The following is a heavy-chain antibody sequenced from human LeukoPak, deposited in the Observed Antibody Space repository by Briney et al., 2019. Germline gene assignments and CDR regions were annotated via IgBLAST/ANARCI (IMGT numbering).Heavy chain of an antibody. V-gene: IGHV1-8*01. J-gene: IGHJ3*02. CDR2: MNPNSGNT. CDR3: ARNYDILTGYLDAFDI. Sequence: ASVRVSCKPSGYTFTNYDINWVRQATGQGLEWMGWMNPNSGNTGYAQRFQGRVTMTTDTSTSTAYMELRSLRSDDTAVYYCARNYDILTGYLDAFDIWGQGTMVTVSS. CDR1: GYTFTNYD. D-gene: IGHD3-9*01.